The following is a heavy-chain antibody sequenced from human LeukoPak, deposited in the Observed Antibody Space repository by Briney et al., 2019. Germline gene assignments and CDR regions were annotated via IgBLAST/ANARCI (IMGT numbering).Heavy chain of an antibody. CDR3: ARLSVVAAGSFDY. V-gene: IGHV4-59*08. D-gene: IGHD2-15*01. Sequence: SETLSLTCTVSGGSISSYYWSWIRQPPGEGLEWIGYIYYSGSTNYNPSLKSRVTISVDTSKNQFSLKLSSVTAADTAVYYCARLSVVAAGSFDYWGQGTLVTVSS. CDR1: GGSISSYY. CDR2: IYYSGST. J-gene: IGHJ4*02.